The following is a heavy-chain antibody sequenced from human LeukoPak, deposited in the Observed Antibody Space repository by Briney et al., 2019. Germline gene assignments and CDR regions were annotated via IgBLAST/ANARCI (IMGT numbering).Heavy chain of an antibody. CDR2: INSDGSST. Sequence: PGGSLRLSCAASGFTFSSYWMHWVRQAPGKGLVWVSRINSDGSSTSYADSVKGRFTISRDNAKNTLYLQVNSLRAEDTAVYYCARGGIMVRGVIITNWGQGTLVTVSS. J-gene: IGHJ4*02. V-gene: IGHV3-74*01. CDR3: ARGGIMVRGVIITN. D-gene: IGHD3-10*01. CDR1: GFTFSSYW.